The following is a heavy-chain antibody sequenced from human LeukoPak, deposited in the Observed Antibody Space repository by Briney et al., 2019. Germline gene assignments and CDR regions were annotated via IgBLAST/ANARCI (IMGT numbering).Heavy chain of an antibody. V-gene: IGHV1-46*01. CDR1: GYTFTSYY. CDR2: INPSGGST. CDR3: ARVGYCGGDCDWFDP. Sequence: ASVKVSCKASGYTFTSYYMHWVRQAPGQGLEWMGIINPSGGSTSYAQKFQGRVTTTRDTSTSTAYMELRSLRSDDTAVYYCARVGYCGGDCDWFDPWGQGTLVTVSS. J-gene: IGHJ5*02. D-gene: IGHD2-21*02.